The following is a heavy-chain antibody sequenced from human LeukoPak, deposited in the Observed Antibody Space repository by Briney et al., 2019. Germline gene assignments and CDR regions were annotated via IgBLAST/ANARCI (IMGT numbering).Heavy chain of an antibody. CDR1: GFPFSDYY. J-gene: IGHJ4*02. CDR3: ARAMVRGVPLDY. D-gene: IGHD3-10*01. V-gene: IGHV3-11*01. CDR2: ISSSGSTT. Sequence: GGSLRLSCAASGFPFSDYYMSWARHAPGEAVVGVSYISSSGSTTCYADSVKGRFTISRDNAKNSLCLQMNSLRAEDTAVYYCARAMVRGVPLDYWGQGTLVTVSS.